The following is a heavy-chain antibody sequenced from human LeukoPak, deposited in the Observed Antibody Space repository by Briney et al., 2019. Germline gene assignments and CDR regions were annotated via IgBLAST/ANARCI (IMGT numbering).Heavy chain of an antibody. Sequence: GGSLRLSCAASGFTFSSYSMNWVRQAPGKGLEWVSSISSSSSYIYYADSVKGRFTISRDNAKNSLYLQMNSLRAEDTAVYYCAKAGMVRGVLITGPYFDYWGQGTLVTVSS. D-gene: IGHD3-10*01. V-gene: IGHV3-21*04. J-gene: IGHJ4*02. CDR1: GFTFSSYS. CDR3: AKAGMVRGVLITGPYFDY. CDR2: ISSSSSYI.